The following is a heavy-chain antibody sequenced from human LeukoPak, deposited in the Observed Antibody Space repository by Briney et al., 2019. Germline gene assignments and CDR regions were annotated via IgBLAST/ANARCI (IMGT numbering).Heavy chain of an antibody. CDR3: ATYYYDSSGYYHFDY. D-gene: IGHD3-22*01. V-gene: IGHV4-59*01. CDR1: RGSISSYY. CDR2: IFYSGST. J-gene: IGHJ4*02. Sequence: SETLSLTCTVSRGSISSYYWSWIRQPPGKGLEWIGYIFYSGSTDYNPSLKSRVTISVDTSKNQFSLKLSSVTAADTAVYYCATYYYDSSGYYHFDYWGQGTLVTVSS.